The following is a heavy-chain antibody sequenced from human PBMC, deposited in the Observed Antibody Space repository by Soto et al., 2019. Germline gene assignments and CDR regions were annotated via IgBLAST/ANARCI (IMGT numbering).Heavy chain of an antibody. D-gene: IGHD3-16*01. V-gene: IGHV1-18*01. CDR1: GYVFTSYG. CDR2: INTYNGNT. J-gene: IGHJ6*02. Sequence: QVQLVPSGAEVKNPGASVKVSCKTSGYVFTSYGIGWARQAPGQALEWMGWINTYNGNTNYAQNLQGRVTLTTDPSPSTNSRELRSLRSNDTALYYCVLVNVYVTPVPQDVWGQGTTVPFS. CDR3: VLVNVYVTPVPQDV.